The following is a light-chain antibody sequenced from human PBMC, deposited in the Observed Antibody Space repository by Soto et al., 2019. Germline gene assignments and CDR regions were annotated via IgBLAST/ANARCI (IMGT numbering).Light chain of an antibody. CDR3: QQYNNWPTLT. Sequence: EIVMTQSPATLSVSPGERATLSCRASQSVSSNLAWYQQKPGQAPRLLIYGASTRATGIPARFSGSGSGTEFTLTISSLQSEDFAVYYCQQYNNWPTLTFGQGTKVDLK. V-gene: IGKV3-15*01. CDR1: QSVSSN. CDR2: GAS. J-gene: IGKJ1*01.